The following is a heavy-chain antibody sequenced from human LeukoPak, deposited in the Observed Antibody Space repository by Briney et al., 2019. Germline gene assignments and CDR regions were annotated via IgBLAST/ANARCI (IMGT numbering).Heavy chain of an antibody. D-gene: IGHD3-22*01. CDR3: ARGGPYYYDSSGPPHY. CDR2: IYYSGSI. CDR1: SGSISSHY. J-gene: IGHJ4*02. Sequence: SETLSLTCTVSSGSISSHYWSWIRQPPGKGLEWIGYIYYSGSINYNPSLKSRVTISVDTSKNQFSLKLSSVTAADTAVYYCARGGPYYYDSSGPPHYWGQGTLVTVSS. V-gene: IGHV4-59*11.